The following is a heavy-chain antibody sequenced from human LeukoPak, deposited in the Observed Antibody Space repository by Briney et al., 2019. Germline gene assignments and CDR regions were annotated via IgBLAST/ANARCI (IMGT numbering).Heavy chain of an antibody. D-gene: IGHD1-1*01. Sequence: SETLSLTCAVYGGSFSGYYWSWIRQPPGKGLEWIGEINHSGSTNYNPSLKSRVTISVDTSKNQFSLKLSSVTAADTAVYNCVRTPGLPHNGGYFDLWGRGTLVTVSS. CDR1: GGSFSGYY. CDR3: VRTPGLPHNGGYFDL. CDR2: INHSGST. J-gene: IGHJ2*01. V-gene: IGHV4-34*01.